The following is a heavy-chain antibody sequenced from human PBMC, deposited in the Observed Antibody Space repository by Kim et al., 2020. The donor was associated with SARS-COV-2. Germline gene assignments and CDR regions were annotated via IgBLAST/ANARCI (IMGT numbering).Heavy chain of an antibody. J-gene: IGHJ4*02. D-gene: IGHD2-21*02. CDR3: AREGVYCGGDCDDDY. CDR1: GGSISSGGYY. Sequence: SETLSLTCTVSGGSISSGGYYWSWIRQHPGKGLEWIGYIYYSGSTYYNPSLKSRVTISVDTSKNQFSLKLSSVTAADTAVYYCAREGVYCGGDCDDDYWGQGTLVTVSS. CDR2: IYYSGST. V-gene: IGHV4-31*03.